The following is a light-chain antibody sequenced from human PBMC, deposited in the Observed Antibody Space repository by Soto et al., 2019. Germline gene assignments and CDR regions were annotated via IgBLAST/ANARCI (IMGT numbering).Light chain of an antibody. CDR2: GAS. CDR3: QGYDWSPI. CDR1: QSVRSTH. Sequence: EIVLTQSPGTLSLSPGERATLSCRASQSVRSTHLAWYQQKPGQPPRLLIYGASSRATGISDRFSGSGSGTDFTLTISRLDPEDSAVYYCQGYDWSPIFGGGTKVEI. J-gene: IGKJ4*01. V-gene: IGKV3-20*01.